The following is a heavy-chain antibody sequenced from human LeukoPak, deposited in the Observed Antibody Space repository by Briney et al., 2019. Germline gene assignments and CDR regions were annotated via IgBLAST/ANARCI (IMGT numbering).Heavy chain of an antibody. D-gene: IGHD1-7*01. Sequence: KPSETLSLTCTVSGGSMSDYHWGWIRQPPGKGLEWIGYIHYTGTTQYNPSFKRRVTLSVDTSKSQFSLELTSVTAADTAVYYCVRHGLPDWNYDYWGQGTLVTVSS. CDR1: GGSMSDYH. CDR3: VRHGLPDWNYDY. J-gene: IGHJ4*02. CDR2: IHYTGTT. V-gene: IGHV4-59*08.